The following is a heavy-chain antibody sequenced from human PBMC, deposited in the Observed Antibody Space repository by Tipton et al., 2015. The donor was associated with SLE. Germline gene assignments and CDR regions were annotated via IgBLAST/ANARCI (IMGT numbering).Heavy chain of an antibody. J-gene: IGHJ4*02. CDR2: IKSETDAGTT. D-gene: IGHD3-16*02. Sequence: GSLRLSCAASGFIFNNAWMNWVRQAPGKGLEWVGRIKSETDAGTTDYAAPVKGRFTIPRDDSKNTLYLQMNSLRTDDTAVYYCTTDGSLYWGQGTLVTVSS. CDR1: GFIFNNAW. V-gene: IGHV3-15*01. CDR3: TTDGSLY.